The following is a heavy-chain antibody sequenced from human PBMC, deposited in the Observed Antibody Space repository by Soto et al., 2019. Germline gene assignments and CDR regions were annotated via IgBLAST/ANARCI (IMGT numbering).Heavy chain of an antibody. V-gene: IGHV4-4*02. D-gene: IGHD1-26*01. J-gene: IGHJ6*02. Sequence: GSLRLSCAASGFTFSSYWMHWVRQPPGKGLEWIGEIYHSGSTNYNPSLKSRVTISVDKSKNQFSLKLSFVTAADTAVYYCARASGYYYYYGMDVWGQGTTVTVSS. CDR2: IYHSGST. CDR3: ARASGYYYYYGMDV. CDR1: GFTFSSYW.